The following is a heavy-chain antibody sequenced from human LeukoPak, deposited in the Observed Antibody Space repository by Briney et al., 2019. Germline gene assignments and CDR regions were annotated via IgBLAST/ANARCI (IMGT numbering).Heavy chain of an antibody. J-gene: IGHJ2*01. Sequence: SETLSLTCTVSGGSISSYYWSWIRQPPGKGLEWIGYIYYSGSTNYNPSLKSRVTISVDTSKNQFSLKLSSVTAADTAVYYCARHRPQKLWYFDLWGRGTLVTVSS. CDR2: IYYSGST. V-gene: IGHV4-59*08. CDR3: ARHRPQKLWYFDL. CDR1: GGSISSYY.